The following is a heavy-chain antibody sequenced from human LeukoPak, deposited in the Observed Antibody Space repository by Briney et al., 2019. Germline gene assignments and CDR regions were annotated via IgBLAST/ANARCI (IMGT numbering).Heavy chain of an antibody. D-gene: IGHD1-1*01. CDR2: ISYDGSNK. CDR1: GFTSSSYA. CDR3: ARLGRERDFDY. J-gene: IGHJ4*02. Sequence: GGSLRLSCAASGFTSSSYAMHWVRQAPGKGLEWVAVISYDGSNKYYADSVKGRFTISRDNSKNTLYLQMNSLRAEDTAVYYCARLGRERDFDYWGQGTLVTVSS. V-gene: IGHV3-30-3*01.